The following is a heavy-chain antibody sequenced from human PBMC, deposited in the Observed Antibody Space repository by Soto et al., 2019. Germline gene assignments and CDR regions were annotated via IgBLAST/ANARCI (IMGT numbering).Heavy chain of an antibody. CDR1: GFTFNAYA. CDR3: ARVASDYINSFDH. CDR2: IGGSGGNR. J-gene: IGHJ4*02. V-gene: IGHV3-23*01. D-gene: IGHD4-4*01. Sequence: EVQLLESGGGLVHPGGYLRLSCAASGFTFNAYAMTWVRQAPWKGLEWVSAIGGSGGNRYYAASVKGRFTISRDNSKDTVDLQMNRLRVEDTAVYYCARVASDYINSFDHWGQGIRVTVSS.